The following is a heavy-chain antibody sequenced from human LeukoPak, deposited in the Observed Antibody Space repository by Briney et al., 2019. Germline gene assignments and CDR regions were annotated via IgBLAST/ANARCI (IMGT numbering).Heavy chain of an antibody. D-gene: IGHD1-26*01. CDR2: IIPIFGTV. CDR3: VVGATSGVDY. J-gene: IGHJ4*02. V-gene: IGHV1-69*05. CDR1: GGTFSSYA. Sequence: SVKVSCKASGGTFSSYAISWVRQAPGQGLEWMGGIIPIFGTVNYAQKFQGRVTITTDESTSTAYMELSSLRSEDTAVYYCVVGATSGVDYWGQGTLVTVSS.